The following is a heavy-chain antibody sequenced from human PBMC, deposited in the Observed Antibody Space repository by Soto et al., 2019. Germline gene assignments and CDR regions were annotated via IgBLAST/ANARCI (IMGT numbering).Heavy chain of an antibody. Sequence: EVQLVESGGGLVQPGGSLRLSCAASGFTFSSYSMNWVRQAPGKGLEWVSFISSGSSTIYYADSVKGRFTISRDNAKNPLYLQMNSLRAEDTAVYYCARDRGLLSSPQWHAFDIWGQGTMVTVSS. CDR1: GFTFSSYS. D-gene: IGHD1-26*01. CDR2: ISSGSSTI. J-gene: IGHJ3*02. V-gene: IGHV3-48*01. CDR3: ARDRGLLSSPQWHAFDI.